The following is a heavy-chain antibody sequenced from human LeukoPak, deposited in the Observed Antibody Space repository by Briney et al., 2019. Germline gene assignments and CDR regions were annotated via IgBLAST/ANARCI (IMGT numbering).Heavy chain of an antibody. D-gene: IGHD3-22*01. Sequence: PGGSLRLPCAASGFTFSSYAISWVRQTPGRGLEWVSGISGSGGTIYYADAVKGRFTISRDNSKNTLYLQMNSLRAEDTAIYYCAKNYDSSGYYPQDYWGQGTLVTVSS. V-gene: IGHV3-23*01. CDR2: ISGSGGTI. CDR3: AKNYDSSGYYPQDY. CDR1: GFTFSSYA. J-gene: IGHJ4*02.